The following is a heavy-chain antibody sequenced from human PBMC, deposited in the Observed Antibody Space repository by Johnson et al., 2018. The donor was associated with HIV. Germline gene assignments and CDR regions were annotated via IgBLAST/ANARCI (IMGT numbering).Heavy chain of an antibody. D-gene: IGHD3/OR15-3a*01. Sequence: QVQLVESGGGVVQPGRSLRLSCVASGFPFSTYAIHWVRQAPGKGLEWVAVISHDGSKKYYADSVKGLSTISRDNSNNTLYLHMNSLRPDDTGVYYCAKDKFMFLDNPVDAFDVWGQGTMVTFSS. V-gene: IGHV3-30*04. CDR3: AKDKFMFLDNPVDAFDV. CDR1: GFPFSTYA. CDR2: ISHDGSKK. J-gene: IGHJ3*01.